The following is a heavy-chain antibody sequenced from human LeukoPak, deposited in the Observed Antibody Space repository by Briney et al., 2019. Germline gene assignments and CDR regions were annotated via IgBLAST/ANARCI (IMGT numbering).Heavy chain of an antibody. Sequence: GGSLRLSCTASGFTLSSYAMSWVRQAPGKGLEWVSSASGSGGSTYYADSVKGRFTISRDNSKNTLYLQMNSLRAEDTAVYYCAKDLGSVVTPPSLDYWGQGTLVTVSS. D-gene: IGHD4-23*01. V-gene: IGHV3-23*01. CDR1: GFTLSSYA. CDR2: ASGSGGST. J-gene: IGHJ4*02. CDR3: AKDLGSVVTPPSLDY.